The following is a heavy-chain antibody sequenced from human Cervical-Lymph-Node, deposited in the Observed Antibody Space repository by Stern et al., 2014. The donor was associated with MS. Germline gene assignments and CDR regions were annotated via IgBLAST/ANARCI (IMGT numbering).Heavy chain of an antibody. D-gene: IGHD5-24*01. J-gene: IGHJ4*02. CDR1: GFTFSDSW. Sequence: EVQLEESGGGLVQPGGSLRLSCEASGFTFSDSWMSWVRQAPGKGLEWVANMKLDGSEKYYVDSVKGRFTISRDNAKNSLYLQMNSLRAEDTAVYYCAREDGYSDFWGQGTLVTVSS. V-gene: IGHV3-7*01. CDR3: AREDGYSDF. CDR2: MKLDGSEK.